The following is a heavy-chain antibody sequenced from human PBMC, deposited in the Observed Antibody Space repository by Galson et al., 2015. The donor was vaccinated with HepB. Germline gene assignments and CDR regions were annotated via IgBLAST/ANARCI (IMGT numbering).Heavy chain of an antibody. CDR3: ARSPGRYCTGRNCADSFYYYMDV. CDR1: RFTFSNYV. V-gene: IGHV3-30*04. J-gene: IGHJ6*03. Sequence: SLRLSCAASRFTFSNYVMHWVRQAPGKGLEWVALISDDGNIKYYADSVKGRFTISRDNSKNTLYLQMNTLRAEDTAVYYCARSPGRYCTGRNCADSFYYYMDVWGKGTTVTVPS. D-gene: IGHD2-8*02. CDR2: ISDDGNIK.